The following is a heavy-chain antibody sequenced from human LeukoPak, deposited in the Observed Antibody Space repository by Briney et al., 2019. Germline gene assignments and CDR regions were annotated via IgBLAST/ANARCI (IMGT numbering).Heavy chain of an antibody. CDR1: GFTLSNYA. Sequence: GRSLRLSCAASGFTLSNYAMHWVRQAPGKGLEWVTNISFDGRNTHYVDSVKGRFTISRDNSKNTLYLQMSSLRPEDTAVYYCTRGPATDYYDTSGYCDYWGQGILVTVSS. CDR3: TRGPATDYYDTSGYCDY. D-gene: IGHD3-22*01. J-gene: IGHJ4*02. CDR2: ISFDGRNT. V-gene: IGHV3-30*04.